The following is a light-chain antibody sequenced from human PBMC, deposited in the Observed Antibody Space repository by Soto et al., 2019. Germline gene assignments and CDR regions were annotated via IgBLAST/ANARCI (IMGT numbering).Light chain of an antibody. J-gene: IGLJ3*02. CDR1: SSNIGNNY. CDR2: END. CDR3: GTWDSSLSALV. V-gene: IGLV1-51*02. Sequence: QSVLTQPPSVSAAPGQTVTISCSGSSSNIGNNYVSWYQQLPGTAPKLLIYENDKRPSAIPDRFSGSKSGTSATLGITGLQTGDEADYYCGTWDSSLSALVFGGGTKLTVL.